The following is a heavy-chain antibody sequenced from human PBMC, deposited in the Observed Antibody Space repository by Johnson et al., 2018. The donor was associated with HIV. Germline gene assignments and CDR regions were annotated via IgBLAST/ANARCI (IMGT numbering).Heavy chain of an antibody. D-gene: IGHD3-9*01. CDR3: AKDWGERYFDWTYDAFDI. J-gene: IGHJ3*02. V-gene: IGHV3-66*01. CDR1: GFTVSGNY. Sequence: VQLVESGGGLVQPGGSLRLSCGASGFTVSGNYMNWVRQAPGQGLEWVSVIYSDESTYYADSGQGRFTLSRDNSQNMVYLQMNSLRTEDTAVYYCAKDWGERYFDWTYDAFDIWGQGTMVTVSS. CDR2: IYSDEST.